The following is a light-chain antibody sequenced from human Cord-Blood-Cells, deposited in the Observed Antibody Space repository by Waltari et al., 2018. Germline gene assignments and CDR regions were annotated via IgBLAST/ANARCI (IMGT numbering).Light chain of an antibody. CDR1: QSVSSN. CDR3: QQYNNWPPKT. J-gene: IGKJ1*01. V-gene: IGKV3-15*01. CDR2: GAA. Sequence: EIVMTQSPATLSVSPGERATLSCRASQSVSSNLAWYQQKPGQAPRPLIYGAATRATGIPARFSGSGSGTECTRTISSLQSEDFAVYYCQQYNNWPPKTFGQGTKVEIK.